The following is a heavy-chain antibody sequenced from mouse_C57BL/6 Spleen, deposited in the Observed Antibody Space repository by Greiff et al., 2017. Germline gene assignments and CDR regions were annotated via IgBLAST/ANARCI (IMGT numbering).Heavy chain of an antibody. CDR3: ARVSDYYGRAGYAMDY. CDR2: INPSNGGT. V-gene: IGHV1-53*01. J-gene: IGHJ4*01. CDR1: GYTFTSYW. Sequence: QVQLQQPGTELVKPGASVKLSCKASGYTFTSYWMHWVKQRPGQGLEWIGNINPSNGGTNYNEKFKSKATLTVDKSSSTAYMQLSSLTSEDSAVYYCARVSDYYGRAGYAMDYWGQGTSVTVSS. D-gene: IGHD1-1*01.